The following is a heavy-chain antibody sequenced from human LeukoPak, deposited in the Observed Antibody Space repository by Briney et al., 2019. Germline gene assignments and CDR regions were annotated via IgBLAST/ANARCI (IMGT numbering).Heavy chain of an antibody. J-gene: IGHJ5*02. CDR1: GFTFSSYA. V-gene: IGHV3-23*01. CDR3: AKPHDYGDYGWFDP. Sequence: GGSLRLSCAASGFTFSSYAMSWVRQAPGKGLEWVSAISGSGGSTYYADSVKGRFTISRDNSKNTLYLQMNSLRAEDMAVYYCAKPHDYGDYGWFDPWGQGTLVTVSS. D-gene: IGHD4-17*01. CDR2: ISGSGGST.